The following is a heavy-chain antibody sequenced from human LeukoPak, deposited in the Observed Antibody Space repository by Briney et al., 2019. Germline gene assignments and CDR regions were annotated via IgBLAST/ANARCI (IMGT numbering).Heavy chain of an antibody. CDR3: ARHKLEYSSSSTFQY. Sequence: GASLKISCKGSGYSFATYWIGWVRPMPGKSLEWMGIIYPGDSDTRYSPSFQGQVTISADKSISTAYLQWSSLKASDTAMYYCARHKLEYSSSSTFQYWGQGTLVTVSS. J-gene: IGHJ1*01. D-gene: IGHD6-6*01. V-gene: IGHV5-51*01. CDR1: GYSFATYW. CDR2: IYPGDSDT.